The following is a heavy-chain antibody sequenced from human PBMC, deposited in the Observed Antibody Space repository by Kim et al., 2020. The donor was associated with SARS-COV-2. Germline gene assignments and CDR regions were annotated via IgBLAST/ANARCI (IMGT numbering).Heavy chain of an antibody. Sequence: YAASVKGRFTSSRDDSKNTLYLQINSLEAEDTAVYYCARTLVLSGYYGMDVWGQGTTVTVSS. J-gene: IGHJ6*02. V-gene: IGHV3-33*01. D-gene: IGHD3-10*01. CDR3: ARTLVLSGYYGMDV.